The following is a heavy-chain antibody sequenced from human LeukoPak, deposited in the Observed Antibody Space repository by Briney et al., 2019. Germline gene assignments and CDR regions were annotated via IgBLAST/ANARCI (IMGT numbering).Heavy chain of an antibody. CDR3: ARHPRVGATLVLCFDT. Sequence: SETLSLTCTVSGGSINSSSYYSGWIRQPPGKGLEWIGSIYYSGSTYYNPSLKSRVTISVGTSKNQFSLKLSSVTAADTAVYYCARHPRVGATLVLCFDTCGRGTLVTVSS. D-gene: IGHD1-26*01. V-gene: IGHV4-39*01. CDR2: IYYSGST. J-gene: IGHJ5*02. CDR1: GGSINSSSYY.